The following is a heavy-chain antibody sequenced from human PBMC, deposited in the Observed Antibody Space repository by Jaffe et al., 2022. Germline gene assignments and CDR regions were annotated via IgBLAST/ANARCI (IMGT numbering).Heavy chain of an antibody. CDR3: ARGLGVPNYDFWSGYYSTTPRKRFLDYYYYMDV. J-gene: IGHJ6*03. V-gene: IGHV4-34*01. CDR1: GGSFSGYY. D-gene: IGHD3-3*01. Sequence: QVQLQQWGAGLLKPSETLSLTCAVYGGSFSGYYWSWIRQPPGKGLEWIGEINHSGSTNYNPSLKSRVTISVDTSKNQFSLKLSSVTAADTAVYYCARGLGVPNYDFWSGYYSTTPRKRFLDYYYYMDVWGKGTTVTVSS. CDR2: INHSGST.